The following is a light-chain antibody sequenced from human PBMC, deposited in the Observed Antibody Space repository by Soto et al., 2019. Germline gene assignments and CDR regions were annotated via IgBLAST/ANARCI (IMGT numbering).Light chain of an antibody. CDR2: DAS. Sequence: DIQMTQSPSTLSASVGDRITITCRASQSIGNRLAWYQQKPGKAPKVLIYDASTLESGVPSRFSGSGSGTDFILTISSLQPDDFATYYCQHYGGMWTFGQGTKVEIK. CDR3: QHYGGMWT. J-gene: IGKJ1*01. CDR1: QSIGNR. V-gene: IGKV1-5*01.